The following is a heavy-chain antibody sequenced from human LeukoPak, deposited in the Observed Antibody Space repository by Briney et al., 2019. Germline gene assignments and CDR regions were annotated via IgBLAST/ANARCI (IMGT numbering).Heavy chain of an antibody. CDR2: INHSEGT. CDR3: ARRHVEYSSSSDPYYFDY. CDR1: GGSFSGYH. J-gene: IGHJ4*02. V-gene: IGHV4-34*01. Sequence: SETLSLTCAVYGGSFSGYHWSWIRQPPGKGLEWIGEINHSEGTNYNPSLKSRVTISVDTSKNQFSLKLTSVTAADTAVYYCARRHVEYSSSSDPYYFDYWGQGTLVTVSS. D-gene: IGHD6-6*01.